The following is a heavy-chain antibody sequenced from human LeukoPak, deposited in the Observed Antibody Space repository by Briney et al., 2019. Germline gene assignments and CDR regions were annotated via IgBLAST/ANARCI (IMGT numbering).Heavy chain of an antibody. V-gene: IGHV1-3*01. CDR1: GYTFTSYA. D-gene: IGHD6-19*01. J-gene: IGHJ5*02. Sequence: ASVTVSFTASGYTFTSYAMHWVRQAPGQRLEWMGWINAGNGNTEYSQKFQGRVTITRDTSASTAYMELSSLRSEDTAVYYCARGIAVAGRKGNWFDPWGQGTLVTVSS. CDR2: INAGNGNT. CDR3: ARGIAVAGRKGNWFDP.